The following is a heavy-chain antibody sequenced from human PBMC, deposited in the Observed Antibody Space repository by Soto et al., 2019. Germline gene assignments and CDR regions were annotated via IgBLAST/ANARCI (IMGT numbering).Heavy chain of an antibody. CDR3: ARDLIAARTFDY. V-gene: IGHV4-31*03. CDR2: IYYSWSS. Sequence: PSETLSLTCTVSGGSISSGGYYWSWIRQHPGKGLEWIGYIYYSWSSYYNPSLKSRVTISVDTSKNQVSLKLSSVTAADTAVYYCARDLIAARTFDYWGQGTLVTVSS. J-gene: IGHJ4*02. D-gene: IGHD6-6*01. CDR1: GGSISSGGYY.